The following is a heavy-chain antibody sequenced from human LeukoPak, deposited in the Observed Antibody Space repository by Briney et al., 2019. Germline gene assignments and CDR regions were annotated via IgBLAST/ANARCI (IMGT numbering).Heavy chain of an antibody. D-gene: IGHD6-19*01. Sequence: GGSLRLSCAASGFTFSSNAMNWVRQAPGKGLEWVSGITGSGDSTYYADSVKGRFTISRDNSKNTVYLQMNSLRAEDTAVYYCARDRRQWLVEYYFDYWGQGTLVTVSS. V-gene: IGHV3-23*01. CDR1: GFTFSSNA. J-gene: IGHJ4*02. CDR2: ITGSGDST. CDR3: ARDRRQWLVEYYFDY.